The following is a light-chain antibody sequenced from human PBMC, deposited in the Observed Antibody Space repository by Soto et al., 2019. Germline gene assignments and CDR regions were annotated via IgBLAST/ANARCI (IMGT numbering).Light chain of an antibody. CDR1: QGISSY. J-gene: IGKJ4*01. Sequence: DIQLTQSPSFLSASVGDRVTITCRASQGISSYLAWYQQKPGKAPKLLIYGASNLEIGVPSRFSGGGSGTEFTFTIRSLQPEDIGTYYRQQYDTLPSFGGGTKVDIK. V-gene: IGKV1-33*01. CDR2: GAS. CDR3: QQYDTLPS.